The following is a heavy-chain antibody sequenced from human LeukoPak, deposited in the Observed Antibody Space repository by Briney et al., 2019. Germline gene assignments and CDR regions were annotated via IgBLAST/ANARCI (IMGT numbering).Heavy chain of an antibody. J-gene: IGHJ4*02. CDR1: GFTFSNAW. D-gene: IGHD4-17*01. CDR3: TLDGDYAVRGY. CDR2: IKSKTDGGTT. Sequence: GGSLRLSCTASGFTFSNAWMSWVRQAPGKGLEWVGRIKSKTDGGTTDYAAPVKGRFTISRDDSKNTLYLQMNSLKTEDTAVYYCTLDGDYAVRGYWGQGTLVTVSS. V-gene: IGHV3-15*01.